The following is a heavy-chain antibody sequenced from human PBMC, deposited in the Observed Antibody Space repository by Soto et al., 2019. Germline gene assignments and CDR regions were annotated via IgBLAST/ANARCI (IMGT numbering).Heavy chain of an antibody. CDR2: IHYSGTT. CDR1: GGSMRNYF. Sequence: SETLSLTCTVSGGSMRNYFWTWIRQPPGKGLEWIGYIHYSGTTSFFPSYNPSLRSRVTISEDTSKNQFSLKLLSVTTADTAVYFCAAGEASSRNLAPYYLDFWGQGTVVTVYS. V-gene: IGHV4-59*01. D-gene: IGHD6-13*01. CDR3: AAGEASSRNLAPYYLDF. J-gene: IGHJ4*02.